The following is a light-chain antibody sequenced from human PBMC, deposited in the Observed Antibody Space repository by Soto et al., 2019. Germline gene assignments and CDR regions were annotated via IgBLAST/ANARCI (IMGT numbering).Light chain of an antibody. Sequence: IVLTQSPGTLSLSPGERATLSCRASQSVSSSYLAWYQQKPGQAPRLLIYGASSRATGIPDRFSGSGSGTDFTLTISRLEPEDFAVYYCQHYGSSPQWTFGQGTKVEIK. CDR1: QSVSSSY. V-gene: IGKV3-20*01. CDR2: GAS. J-gene: IGKJ1*01. CDR3: QHYGSSPQWT.